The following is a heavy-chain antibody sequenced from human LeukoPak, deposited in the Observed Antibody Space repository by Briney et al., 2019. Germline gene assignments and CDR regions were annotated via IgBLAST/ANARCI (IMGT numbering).Heavy chain of an antibody. CDR3: ARQVVSMIDY. CDR2: IYLGETT. CDR1: GYSISSGYY. D-gene: IGHD3-22*01. Sequence: SETLSLTCTVSGYSISSGYYWGWIRQPPGQGLEWITSIYLGETTYYKPSLKSRLTISVDTSKNQLSLKLSSVTAADTAVYYCARQVVSMIDYWGQGTLVTVSS. J-gene: IGHJ4*02. V-gene: IGHV4-38-2*02.